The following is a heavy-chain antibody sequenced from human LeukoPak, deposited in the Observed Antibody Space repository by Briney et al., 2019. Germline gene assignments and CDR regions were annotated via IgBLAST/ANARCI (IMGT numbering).Heavy chain of an antibody. CDR1: GFTFSRYS. CDR2: ISSSSSYT. Sequence: PGGSLRLSCAASGFTFSRYSINWIRQAPGKGLEWVSYISSSSSYTNYADSVKGRFTISRDNAKNSLYLQMNSLRAEDTAVYYCARGSGPMIVALGLDPWGQGTLVTVSS. D-gene: IGHD3-22*01. CDR3: ARGSGPMIVALGLDP. J-gene: IGHJ5*02. V-gene: IGHV3-21*05.